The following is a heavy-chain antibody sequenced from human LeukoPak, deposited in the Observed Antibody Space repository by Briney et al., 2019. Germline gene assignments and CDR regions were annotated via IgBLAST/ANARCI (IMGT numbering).Heavy chain of an antibody. Sequence: PSETLSLTCALSGGSINSHYWGWIRQPPGKGLQWIGDIYSTGKNNYNPSLKSRVTISLATSKSHLSLNLTSVLAADTAIYYCVRRDTGWNYFDYWGEGILVTVSS. CDR2: IYSTGKN. V-gene: IGHV4-4*08. CDR3: VRRDTGWNYFDY. CDR1: GGSINSHY. D-gene: IGHD6-19*01. J-gene: IGHJ4*02.